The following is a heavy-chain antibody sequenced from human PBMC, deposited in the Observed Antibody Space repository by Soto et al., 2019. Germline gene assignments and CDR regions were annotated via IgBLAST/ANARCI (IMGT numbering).Heavy chain of an antibody. V-gene: IGHV4-59*01. CDR3: ARASMVRGLHYYYYMDV. Sequence: SETLSLTCTVSGGSISSYYWSWIRQPPGKGLEWIGYIYYSGSTNYNPSLKSRVTISVDTSKNQFSLKLSSVTAADTAVYYCARASMVRGLHYYYYMDVWGKGTTVTVSS. CDR1: GGSISSYY. CDR2: IYYSGST. J-gene: IGHJ6*03. D-gene: IGHD3-10*01.